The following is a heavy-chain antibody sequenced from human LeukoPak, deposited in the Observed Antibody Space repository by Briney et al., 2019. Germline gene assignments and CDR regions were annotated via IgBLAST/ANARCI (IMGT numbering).Heavy chain of an antibody. CDR2: IYTSGST. D-gene: IGHD3-9*01. Sequence: SETLSLTCTVSGGSISSYNWSWIRQPAGKGLEWIGRIYTSGSTNYNPSLKSRVAMSVDTSKNQFSLKLSSVTAADTAVYYCASGPYDILTGISWFDPWGQGTLVTVSS. CDR3: ASGPYDILTGISWFDP. V-gene: IGHV4-4*07. J-gene: IGHJ5*02. CDR1: GGSISSYN.